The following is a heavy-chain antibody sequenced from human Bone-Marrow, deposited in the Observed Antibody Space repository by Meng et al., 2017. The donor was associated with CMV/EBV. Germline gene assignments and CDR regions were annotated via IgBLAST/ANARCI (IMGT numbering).Heavy chain of an antibody. D-gene: IGHD6-6*01. Sequence: SVKVSCKASGGTFSSYTISWVRQAPGQGLEWMGRIIPILGIANYAQKFQGRVTMTRDTSTSTVYMELSSLRSEDTAVYYCSRKRSEARLDYWGQGTLFTVSS. CDR3: SRKRSEARLDY. J-gene: IGHJ4*02. V-gene: IGHV1-69*02. CDR1: GGTFSSYT. CDR2: IIPILGIA.